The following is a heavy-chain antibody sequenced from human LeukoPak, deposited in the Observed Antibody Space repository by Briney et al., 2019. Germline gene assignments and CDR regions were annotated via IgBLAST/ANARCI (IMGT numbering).Heavy chain of an antibody. CDR1: GFTFSSYG. V-gene: IGHV3-30*03. J-gene: IGHJ6*02. CDR3: ARVHYSNYGGTYYYYGMDV. CDR2: ISYDGSNK. Sequence: GGSLRLSCAASGFTFSSYGMHWVRQAPGKGLEWVAVISYDGSNKYYADSVKGRFTISRDNSKNTLYLQMNSLRAEDTAVYYCARVHYSNYGGTYYYYGMDVWGQGTTVTVSS. D-gene: IGHD4-11*01.